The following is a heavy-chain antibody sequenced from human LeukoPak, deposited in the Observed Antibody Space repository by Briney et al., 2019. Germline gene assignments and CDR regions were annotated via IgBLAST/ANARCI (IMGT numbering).Heavy chain of an antibody. V-gene: IGHV3-7*04. CDR2: IKKDGSEK. CDR3: ARGYTCGY. D-gene: IGHD5-18*01. Sequence: GVSLRLSCSASGFTFSTYWISWVRHAPGKGQAWVANIKKDGSEKNYADSVKGRFTISRDNATNSLYLQMNSLRAEDTAVYSCARGYTCGYWGQGTLVIVSS. CDR1: GFTFSTYW. J-gene: IGHJ4*02.